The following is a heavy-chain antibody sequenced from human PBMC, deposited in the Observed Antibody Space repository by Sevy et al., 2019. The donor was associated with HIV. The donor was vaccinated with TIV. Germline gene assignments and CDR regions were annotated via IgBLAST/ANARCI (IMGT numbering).Heavy chain of an antibody. Sequence: GSLRLSCAASGFTFSSYGMHWVRQAPGKGLEWVAVISYDGSNKYYADSVKGRFTISRDNSKNTLYLQMNSLRAEDTAVYYCAKEDSSGTGAFDIWGQGTMVTVSS. J-gene: IGHJ3*02. CDR2: ISYDGSNK. D-gene: IGHD6-19*01. CDR3: AKEDSSGTGAFDI. CDR1: GFTFSSYG. V-gene: IGHV3-30*18.